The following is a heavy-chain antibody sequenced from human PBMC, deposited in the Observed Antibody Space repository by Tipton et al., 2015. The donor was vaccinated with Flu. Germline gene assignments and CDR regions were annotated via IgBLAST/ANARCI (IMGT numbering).Heavy chain of an antibody. CDR3: ARVNRGFFDY. CDR1: GDSINNYY. V-gene: IGHV4-59*01. CDR2: IYYTGST. D-gene: IGHD1/OR15-1a*01. J-gene: IGHJ4*02. Sequence: PSLTCTVSGDSINNYYWSWIRQPPGKGLEWLGYIYYTGSTNYSPSLKSRVTISLDTSENQLSLKLNSMTAADTAVYYCARVNRGFFDYWGQGTLVTVSS.